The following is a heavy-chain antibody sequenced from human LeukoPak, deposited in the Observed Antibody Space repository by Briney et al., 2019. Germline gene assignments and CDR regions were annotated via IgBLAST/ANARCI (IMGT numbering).Heavy chain of an antibody. V-gene: IGHV3-64*01. CDR3: AKDLRLVHYDFWSGYPYYYYGMDV. CDR1: GFTFSSYA. Sequence: GGSLRLSCAASGFTFSSYAMHWVRQAPGKGLESVSAITSSGDSTYYANSVEGRFTISRDNSKNTLYLQMNSLRAEDTAVYYCAKDLRLVHYDFWSGYPYYYYGMDVWGQGTTVTVSS. CDR2: ITSSGDST. D-gene: IGHD3-3*01. J-gene: IGHJ6*02.